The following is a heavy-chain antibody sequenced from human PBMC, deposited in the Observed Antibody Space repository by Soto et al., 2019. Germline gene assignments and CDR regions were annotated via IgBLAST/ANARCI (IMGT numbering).Heavy chain of an antibody. Sequence: SVKVSCKASEFTFTSSAVQWVRQALGQRLEWIGWIVVGSGNTNYAQKFQERVTITRDMSTSTAYMELSSLRSEDTAVYYCAALSVGATALQYFHYWGQGTLVTVSS. D-gene: IGHD1-26*01. CDR3: AALSVGATALQYFHY. J-gene: IGHJ4*02. V-gene: IGHV1-58*01. CDR1: EFTFTSSA. CDR2: IVVGSGNT.